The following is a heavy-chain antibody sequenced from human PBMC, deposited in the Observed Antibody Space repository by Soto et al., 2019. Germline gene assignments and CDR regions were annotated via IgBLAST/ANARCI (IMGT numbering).Heavy chain of an antibody. D-gene: IGHD1-1*01. Sequence: PGGSLGLSFAASGFTFSSYSMHWVRQAPGKGLEWVAVISYDGSNKYYADSVKGRFTISRDNSKNTLYLQMNSLRAEDTAVYYCAKSRVELEPITLNYYYYGMDVWGQGTTVTVSS. V-gene: IGHV3-30*04. CDR3: AKSRVELEPITLNYYYYGMDV. CDR1: GFTFSSYS. J-gene: IGHJ6*02. CDR2: ISYDGSNK.